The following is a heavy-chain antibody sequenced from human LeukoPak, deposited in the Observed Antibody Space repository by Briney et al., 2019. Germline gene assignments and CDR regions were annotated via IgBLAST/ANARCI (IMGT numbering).Heavy chain of an antibody. J-gene: IGHJ3*02. V-gene: IGHV4-39*07. CDR1: GGSISSNKYY. CDR2: IYYSGST. D-gene: IGHD1-14*01. Sequence: PSETLSLTCTVSGGSISSNKYYCAWIRQPPGKGLEWIGSIYYSGSTYYNPSLKSRVTISIDTSKNQFSLKLSSVTAADTAVYYCASQPSTGTDAFDIWGQGTMVTVSS. CDR3: ASQPSTGTDAFDI.